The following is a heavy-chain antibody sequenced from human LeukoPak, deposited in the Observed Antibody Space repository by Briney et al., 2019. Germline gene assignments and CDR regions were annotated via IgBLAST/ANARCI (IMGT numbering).Heavy chain of an antibody. V-gene: IGHV4-59*08. CDR3: ARLYYYGSE. J-gene: IGHJ4*02. D-gene: IGHD3-10*01. CDR1: GGSISSSY. CDR2: VYYSGTT. Sequence: SETPSVTCTVSGGSISSSYWSWIRQPPGKGLEWIGYVYYSGTTNYNPSLRGRVTISVDTSKNQFSLKLSSVTAADTAVYYCARLYYYGSEWGQGTLVTVSS.